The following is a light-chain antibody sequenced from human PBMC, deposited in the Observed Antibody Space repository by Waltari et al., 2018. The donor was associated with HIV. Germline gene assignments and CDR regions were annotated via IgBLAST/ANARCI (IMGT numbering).Light chain of an antibody. Sequence: VLTQSPGTLSVSPGERATLSCRASQRIDTTSVSWYQHKPGQPPRLIIYGASTRASGIPPRFSGSGSGTDFTLTNSSLQPEDFASYYCLQDFNLPGAFGQGTRVEIK. CDR1: QRIDTTS. J-gene: IGKJ1*01. V-gene: IGKV3D-7*01. CDR2: GAS. CDR3: LQDFNLPGA.